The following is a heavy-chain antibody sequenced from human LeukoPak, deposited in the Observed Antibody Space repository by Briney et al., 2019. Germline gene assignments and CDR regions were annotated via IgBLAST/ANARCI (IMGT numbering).Heavy chain of an antibody. Sequence: SETLSLTCTVSNGSISGYYWSWIRQPPGKGLEWIGYIYYSGSTYYNPSLKSRVTISVDTSKNQFSLKLSSVTAADTAVYYCARKVYNGYAPFDYWGQGTLVTVSS. CDR1: NGSISGYY. V-gene: IGHV4-59*08. J-gene: IGHJ4*02. CDR2: IYYSGST. D-gene: IGHD5-12*01. CDR3: ARKVYNGYAPFDY.